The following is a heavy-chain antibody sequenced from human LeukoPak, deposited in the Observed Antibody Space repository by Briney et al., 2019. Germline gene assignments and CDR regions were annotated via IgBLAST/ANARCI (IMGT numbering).Heavy chain of an antibody. CDR1: GFTFNISR. D-gene: IGHD5-18*01. Sequence: GGSLTLSCVVSGFTFNISRMTGLRQAPGKGLECVGNVNQDGSQKYYVDSVKGRFAISRDNAKNSLYLQMNSLRGEDTAMYYCARDGYNYASDSWGQGTLVTVSS. V-gene: IGHV3-7*01. J-gene: IGHJ5*01. CDR3: ARDGYNYASDS. CDR2: VNQDGSQK.